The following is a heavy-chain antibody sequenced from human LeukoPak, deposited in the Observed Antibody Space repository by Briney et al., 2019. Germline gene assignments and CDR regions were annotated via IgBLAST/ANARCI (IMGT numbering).Heavy chain of an antibody. J-gene: IGHJ3*02. Sequence: ASVKVSCKAPGGTFSSYAISWVRQAPGQGLEWMGGIIPIFGTANYTQKFQGRVTITTDESTSTAYMELSSLRSEDTAVYYCASSPSSSSREAFDIWGQGTMVTVSS. CDR1: GGTFSSYA. V-gene: IGHV1-69*05. CDR3: ASSPSSSSREAFDI. D-gene: IGHD6-6*01. CDR2: IIPIFGTA.